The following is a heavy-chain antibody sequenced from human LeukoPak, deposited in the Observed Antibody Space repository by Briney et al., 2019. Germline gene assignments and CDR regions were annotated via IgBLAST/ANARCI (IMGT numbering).Heavy chain of an antibody. CDR3: AKGAAAQGSFDY. Sequence: GGSLRLSCEASGFXFSSYGMHWVRQAPGKGLEWVALMSYDGSNKYYVDSVKGRFTISRDNSKNTVFLQMNSLRAEDTAVYYCAKGAAAQGSFDYWGQGTLVTVSS. CDR1: GFXFSSYG. CDR2: MSYDGSNK. D-gene: IGHD2-2*01. J-gene: IGHJ4*02. V-gene: IGHV3-30*18.